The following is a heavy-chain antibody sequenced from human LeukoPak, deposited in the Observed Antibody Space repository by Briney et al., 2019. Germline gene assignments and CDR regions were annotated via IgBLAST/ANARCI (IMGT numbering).Heavy chain of an antibody. Sequence: GGSLRLSCAASGFTFSSYWMSWVRQDPGKGLEWVANIKQDGSEKYYVDSVKGRFTISRDNAKNSLYLQMNSLRAEDTAVYYCARKEISSSWYYYYYMDVWGKGTTVTVSS. V-gene: IGHV3-7*01. CDR2: IKQDGSEK. D-gene: IGHD6-13*01. J-gene: IGHJ6*03. CDR1: GFTFSSYW. CDR3: ARKEISSSWYYYYYMDV.